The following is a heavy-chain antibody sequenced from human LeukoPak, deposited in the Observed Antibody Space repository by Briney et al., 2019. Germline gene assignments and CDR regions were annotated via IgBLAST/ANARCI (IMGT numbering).Heavy chain of an antibody. CDR3: ARGAGVGSYSDIDY. Sequence: GGSLRLSCATSGFTFSGYRMHWVRQPPGKGLEWVSHINTDVTITNYADSVRGRFTVSRDDAKNTLYLQMNSLRAEDTAVYYCARGAGVGSYSDIDYWGQGTLVTVSS. D-gene: IGHD4-17*01. CDR1: GFTFSGYR. CDR2: INTDVTIT. J-gene: IGHJ4*02. V-gene: IGHV3-74*01.